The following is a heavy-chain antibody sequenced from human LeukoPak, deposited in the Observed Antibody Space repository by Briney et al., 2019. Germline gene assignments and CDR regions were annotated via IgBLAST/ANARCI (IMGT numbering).Heavy chain of an antibody. Sequence: SETLSLTCTVSGGSISSYYWSWIRQPPGKGLEWIGYIYYSGSTNYNPSLKSRVTISVDTSKNQFSLKLSSVTAADTAVYYCARAKGSYYYYYMDVWGKGTTVTVSS. V-gene: IGHV4-59*08. CDR1: GGSISSYY. J-gene: IGHJ6*03. CDR3: ARAKGSYYYYYMDV. CDR2: IYYSGST.